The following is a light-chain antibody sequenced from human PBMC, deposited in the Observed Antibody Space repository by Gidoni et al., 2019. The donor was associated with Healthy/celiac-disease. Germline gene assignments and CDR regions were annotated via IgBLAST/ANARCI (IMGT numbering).Light chain of an antibody. V-gene: IGKV1-5*01. CDR3: QQYNSYPWT. CDR2: DAS. J-gene: IGKJ1*01. Sequence: DIQMTQSPSTLSASVGDRVTITCRASQSISSWLAWYQQKPGTAPKLLIYDASSLASGVPSRFSGSGSGTEFTLTISSLQPDDFATYYCQQYNSYPWTFGQGTKVEIK. CDR1: QSISSW.